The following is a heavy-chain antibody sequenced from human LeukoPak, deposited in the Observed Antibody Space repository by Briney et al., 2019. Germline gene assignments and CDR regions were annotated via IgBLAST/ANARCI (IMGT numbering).Heavy chain of an antibody. Sequence: GASVKVSCKASGYTFIDYWIHWVRQAPGQGLEWMGRININSGGINYAQKFQGRVTMTRATSISTAYMELSRLRFDDTAVYYCAGDRNGGVVTINYWAQETLFPSPQ. CDR2: ININSGGI. V-gene: IGHV1-2*06. CDR3: AGDRNGGVVTINY. D-gene: IGHD3-3*01. CDR1: GYTFIDYW. J-gene: IGHJ4*02.